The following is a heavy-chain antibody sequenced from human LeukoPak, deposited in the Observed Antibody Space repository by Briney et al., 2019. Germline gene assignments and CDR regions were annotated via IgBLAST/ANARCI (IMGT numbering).Heavy chain of an antibody. CDR3: ASLKSYDFWSGFDP. CDR1: GGSISSYY. Sequence: NPSETLSLTCTVSGGSISSYYWSWIRQPPGKGLEWIGYIYYSGSTNYNPSLKSRVTISVDTSKNQFSLKLSSVTAADTAVYYCASLKSYDFWSGFDPWGQGTLVTVSS. V-gene: IGHV4-59*08. J-gene: IGHJ5*02. CDR2: IYYSGST. D-gene: IGHD3-3*01.